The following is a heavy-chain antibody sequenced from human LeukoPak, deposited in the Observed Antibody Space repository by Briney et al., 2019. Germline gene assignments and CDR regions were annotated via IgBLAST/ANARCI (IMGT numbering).Heavy chain of an antibody. V-gene: IGHV4-38-2*02. CDR2: IYHTGTT. D-gene: IGHD5-18*01. Sequence: GSLRLPCTASGFTFGDYAMSWFRQAPGKGLECIGTIYHTGTTYYNPSLKSRVTISVDTSKNQFSLKLSSVTAADTAVYYCARVDSTYGYAGGNYFDSWGQGTLVTVSS. J-gene: IGHJ4*02. CDR1: GFTFGDYA. CDR3: ARVDSTYGYAGGNYFDS.